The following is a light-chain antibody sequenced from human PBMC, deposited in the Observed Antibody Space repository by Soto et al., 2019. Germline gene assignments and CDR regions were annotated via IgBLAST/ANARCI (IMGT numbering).Light chain of an antibody. CDR2: DVS. V-gene: IGLV2-18*02. Sequence: QSVLTQPPSVSGSPGQSVTISCTGTSSDVGNYNRVSWYQQPPGTAPKLMIYDVSSRPSGVPDRFSGSKSGNTASLTISGLQAEDEADYYCSSYTTSSTYVFGTGTKLTVL. J-gene: IGLJ1*01. CDR1: SSDVGNYNR. CDR3: SSYTTSSTYV.